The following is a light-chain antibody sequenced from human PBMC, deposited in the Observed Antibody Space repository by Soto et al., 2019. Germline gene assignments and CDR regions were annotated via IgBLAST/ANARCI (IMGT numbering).Light chain of an antibody. Sequence: EIVLTQSPGTLSLSPGERVTLSCRASQSVSNNYLAWYQHKPGQAPRLIIYGASARATGIPDRFSGSGSGTDFTLTISRLEPEDFAVYYFQQYSLLYTFGQGTKLEIK. CDR1: QSVSNNY. J-gene: IGKJ2*01. CDR2: GAS. CDR3: QQYSLLYT. V-gene: IGKV3-20*01.